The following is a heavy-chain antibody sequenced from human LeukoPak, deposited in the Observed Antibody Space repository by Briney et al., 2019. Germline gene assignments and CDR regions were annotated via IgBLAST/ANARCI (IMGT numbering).Heavy chain of an antibody. J-gene: IGHJ4*02. CDR2: FDPEDGET. Sequence: APVKVSCKVSGYTLTELSMHWVRQAPGKGLEWMGGFDPEDGETIYAQKFQGRVTMTEDTSTDTAYMELSSLRSEDTAVYYCATGPIVVVPAAILREFDYWGQGTLVTVSS. CDR1: GYTLTELS. V-gene: IGHV1-24*01. D-gene: IGHD2-2*02. CDR3: ATGPIVVVPAAILREFDY.